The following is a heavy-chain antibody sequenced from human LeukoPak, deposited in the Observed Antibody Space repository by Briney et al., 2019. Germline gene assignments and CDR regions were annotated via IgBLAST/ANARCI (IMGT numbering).Heavy chain of an antibody. CDR1: GFTFSSYS. D-gene: IGHD6-13*01. CDR3: ASSAHPAAAGNFDY. Sequence: PGGSLRLSCAASGFTFSSYSMNWVRQAPGKGLEWVSSISSSSSYIYYADSVKGRFTISRDNAKNSLYLQMNSLRAEDTAVYYCASSAHPAAAGNFDYWGQGTLVTVSS. V-gene: IGHV3-21*01. J-gene: IGHJ4*02. CDR2: ISSSSSYI.